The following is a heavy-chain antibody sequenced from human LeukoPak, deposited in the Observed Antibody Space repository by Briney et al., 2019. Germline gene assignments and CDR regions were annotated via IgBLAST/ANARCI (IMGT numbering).Heavy chain of an antibody. CDR2: ISWNSGSI. J-gene: IGHJ6*03. Sequence: GRSLRLSCAASGFTFDDYAMHWVRQAPGKGLEWVSGISWNSGSIGYADSVKGRFTISRDNAKNSLYLQMNSLRAEDMALYYCAKDNSNSPYYYYYMDVWGNGTTVTVSS. CDR1: GFTFDDYA. V-gene: IGHV3-9*03. D-gene: IGHD4-11*01. CDR3: AKDNSNSPYYYYYMDV.